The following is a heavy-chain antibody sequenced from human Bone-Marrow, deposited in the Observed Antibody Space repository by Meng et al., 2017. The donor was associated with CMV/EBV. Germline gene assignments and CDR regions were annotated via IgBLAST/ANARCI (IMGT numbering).Heavy chain of an antibody. V-gene: IGHV4-61*01. D-gene: IGHD2-2*02. CDR3: ARTYCSSTSCYRGYFQH. CDR2: IFHSGNT. CDR1: GGSVSRDIYY. Sequence: SETLSLTCTVSGGSVSRDIYYWNWIRQPPGKGLEWIGYIFHSGNTNYNPSLRSRVAISVDTPKNQFSLKLSSVTAADTAVYYCARTYCSSTSCYRGYFQHWGQGTLVTVSS. J-gene: IGHJ1*01.